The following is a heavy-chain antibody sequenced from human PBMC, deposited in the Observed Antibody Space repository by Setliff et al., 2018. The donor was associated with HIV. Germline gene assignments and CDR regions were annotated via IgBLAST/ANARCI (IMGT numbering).Heavy chain of an antibody. V-gene: IGHV1-2*06. CDR1: GYTFTGYY. CDR3: ATKVYCTNGVCLDAFDI. Sequence: ASVKVSCKASGYTFTGYYMHWVRQAPGQGLEWMGRINPNSGGTNCAQKFQGRVTMTRDTSISTAYMELSRLRADDTAVYYCATKVYCTNGVCLDAFDIWGQGTMVTVSS. D-gene: IGHD2-8*01. CDR2: INPNSGGT. J-gene: IGHJ3*02.